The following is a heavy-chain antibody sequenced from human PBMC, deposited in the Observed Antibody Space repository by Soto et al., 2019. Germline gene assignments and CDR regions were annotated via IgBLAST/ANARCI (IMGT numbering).Heavy chain of an antibody. J-gene: IGHJ4*02. Sequence: GGSLRLSCAASEFTVTSNYMSLVRQAAGRGLEWVSVIYAGTIAFYADSVKVRVTISRYGSKNSLYLVMNSLIPEDTAVYHCANAPMAYYYDSSGPEITQAPLDYWGQGTMVTVSS. V-gene: IGHV3-53*04. CDR1: EFTVTSNY. CDR2: IYAGTIA. D-gene: IGHD3-22*01. CDR3: ANAPMAYYYDSSGPEITQAPLDY.